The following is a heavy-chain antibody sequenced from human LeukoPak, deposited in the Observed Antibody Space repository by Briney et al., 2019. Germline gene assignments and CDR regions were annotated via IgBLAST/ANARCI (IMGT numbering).Heavy chain of an antibody. V-gene: IGHV4-59*01. CDR3: ARQAYDSIGFYDY. Sequence: PSETLSLTCTVSGGSISSYYWSWIRQPPGKGLEWIGYIYYSGSTNYNPSLKSRVTISVDTSKNQFSLKLNSVTAADTAVYYCARQAYDSIGFYDYWGQGTLVTISS. CDR1: GGSISSYY. CDR2: IYYSGST. J-gene: IGHJ4*02. D-gene: IGHD3-22*01.